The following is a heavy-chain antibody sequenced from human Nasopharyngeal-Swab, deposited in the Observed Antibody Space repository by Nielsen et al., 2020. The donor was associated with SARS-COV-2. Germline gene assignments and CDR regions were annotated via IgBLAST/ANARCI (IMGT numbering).Heavy chain of an antibody. CDR3: ARAQTSSWAVRYYYYMDV. Sequence: WIRQPPGKALEWLALIDWDDDKYYSKSLRTRLTISKDTSKNQVVLTMTNMDPVDTATYYCARAQTSSWAVRYYYYMDVWGKGTTVTVSS. V-gene: IGHV2-70*01. CDR2: IDWDDDK. D-gene: IGHD6-13*01. J-gene: IGHJ6*03.